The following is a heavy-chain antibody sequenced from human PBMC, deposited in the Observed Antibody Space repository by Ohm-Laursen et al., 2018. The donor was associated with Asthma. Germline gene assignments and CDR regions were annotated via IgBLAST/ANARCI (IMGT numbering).Heavy chain of an antibody. Sequence: SQTLSLTCTVSGGSISSGGYYWSWIRQHPGKGLEWIGYIYYSGTTYYNPSLKSRVTISVDTSKNQFSLKLSSVTAADTAVYYCARVSGSGSKYYFDFWGQGTLVTVSS. D-gene: IGHD3-10*01. CDR1: GGSISSGGYY. CDR3: ARVSGSGSKYYFDF. CDR2: IYYSGTT. V-gene: IGHV4-31*03. J-gene: IGHJ4*02.